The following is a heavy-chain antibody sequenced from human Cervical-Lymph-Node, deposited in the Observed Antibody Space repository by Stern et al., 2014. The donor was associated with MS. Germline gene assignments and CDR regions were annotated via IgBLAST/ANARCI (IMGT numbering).Heavy chain of an antibody. CDR3: ASPAGYCSDGSCPFEY. D-gene: IGHD2-15*01. CDR1: GFTFSTYS. V-gene: IGHV3-21*01. CDR2: ISSTSSYI. Sequence: EVQLVESGGGLAKPGGSLRLSCAVSGFTFSTYSMNWVRQAPGKGLEWVASISSTSSYIYYADSVKGRFTISRDNAKNSLYLQMSSLRVEDTAVYYCASPAGYCSDGSCPFEYWGQGTLVTVSS. J-gene: IGHJ4*02.